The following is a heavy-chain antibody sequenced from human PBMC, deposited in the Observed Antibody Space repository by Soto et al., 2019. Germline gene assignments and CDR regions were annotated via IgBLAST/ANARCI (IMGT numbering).Heavy chain of an antibody. D-gene: IGHD3-10*01. V-gene: IGHV3-23*01. CDR2: IDGSGGTT. CDR3: AKNSGWFNS. Sequence: GGSLRLSCAASGFPFSSTDMTWVRQAPGKGLDWVSTIDGSGGTTYYADSVKGRFTISRDNSMNTVYLQMNSLRADDTALYYCAKNSGWFNSWGQGALVTVSS. CDR1: GFPFSSTD. J-gene: IGHJ5*01.